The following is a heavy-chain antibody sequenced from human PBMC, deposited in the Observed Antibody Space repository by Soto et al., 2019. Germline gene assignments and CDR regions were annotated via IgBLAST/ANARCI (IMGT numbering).Heavy chain of an antibody. CDR3: ARQSIAALPHFDY. Sequence: PSETLSLTCTVSGGSISSGDYYWSWIRQPPGKGLEWIGYIYYSGSTYYNPSLKSRVTISVDTSKNQFSLKLSSVTAADTAVYYCARQSIAALPHFDYWGQGILVTVSS. J-gene: IGHJ4*02. CDR2: IYYSGST. CDR1: GGSISSGDYY. V-gene: IGHV4-30-4*01. D-gene: IGHD6-6*01.